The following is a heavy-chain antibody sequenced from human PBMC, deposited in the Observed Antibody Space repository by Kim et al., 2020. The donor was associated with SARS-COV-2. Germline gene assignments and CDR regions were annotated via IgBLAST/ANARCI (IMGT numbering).Heavy chain of an antibody. V-gene: IGHV1-8*01. J-gene: IGHJ6*02. Sequence: ASVKVSCKASGYTFTSYDINWVRQATGQGLEWMGWMNPNSGNTGYAQKFQGRVTMTRNTSISTAYMELSSLRSEDTAVYYCARGSRGKIVVVIRYYYYYGMDVWGQGPTVTVSS. CDR1: GYTFTSYD. CDR2: MNPNSGNT. CDR3: ARGSRGKIVVVIRYYYYYGMDV. D-gene: IGHD3-22*01.